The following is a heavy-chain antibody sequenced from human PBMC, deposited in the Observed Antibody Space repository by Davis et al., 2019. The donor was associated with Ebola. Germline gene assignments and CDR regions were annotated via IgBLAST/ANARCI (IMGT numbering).Heavy chain of an antibody. CDR1: GGSISSYY. CDR3: ARSGGVDRSGYYYRHYWFDP. V-gene: IGHV4-59*01. CDR2: IYYSGST. Sequence: MPSETLSLTCTVSGGSISSYYWSWIRQPPGKGLEWIGYIYYSGSTNYNPSLKSRITISVDTSKNQFSLELSSVTAADPAVYYCARSGGVDRSGYYYRHYWFDPWGQGTLVTVSS. J-gene: IGHJ5*02. D-gene: IGHD3-22*01.